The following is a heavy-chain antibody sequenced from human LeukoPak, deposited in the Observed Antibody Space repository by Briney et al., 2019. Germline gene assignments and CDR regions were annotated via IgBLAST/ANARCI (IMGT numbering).Heavy chain of an antibody. V-gene: IGHV3-48*03. CDR1: GFTFSSYE. D-gene: IGHD6-19*01. CDR2: ISSSGSTT. J-gene: IGHJ4*02. CDR3: AREAGAPGYSFDF. Sequence: GGSLRLSCAASGFTFSSYEMIWVRQAPGKGLEWLSYISSSGSTTYYADSVKGRFTISRDNAKDSLYLQMNSLRAEDTGVYYCAREAGAPGYSFDFWGQGTLVTVSS.